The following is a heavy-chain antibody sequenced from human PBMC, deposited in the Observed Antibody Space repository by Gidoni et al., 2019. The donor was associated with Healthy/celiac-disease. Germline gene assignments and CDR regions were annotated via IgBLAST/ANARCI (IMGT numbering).Heavy chain of an antibody. CDR3: ARHTQLPYSYGPYFDY. D-gene: IGHD5-18*01. V-gene: IGHV3-7*01. Sequence: EVQLVESGGGLVQPGGSLRLSCAPSGLTFRSSWMSWVRQATGKGLEWVANIKQDGSEKYYVDSVKGRFTISRDNAKNSLYLQMNSLRAEDTAVYYCARHTQLPYSYGPYFDYWGQGTLVTVSS. J-gene: IGHJ4*02. CDR1: GLTFRSSW. CDR2: IKQDGSEK.